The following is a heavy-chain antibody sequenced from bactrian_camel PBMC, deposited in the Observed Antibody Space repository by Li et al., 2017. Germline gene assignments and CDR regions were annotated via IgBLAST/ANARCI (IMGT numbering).Heavy chain of an antibody. Sequence: HVQLVESGGGSVQAGGSLRLSCVASLDINSTPCMGWFRQAPGKDREGVATIATRDSKTDYADSVKGRFTISRDNAKNTLYLQMDSLKHEDEAIYYCATGQVYGGACPLAPGYRYWGQGTQVTVS. CDR2: IATRDSKT. J-gene: IGHJ4*01. CDR3: ATGQVYGGACPLAPGYRY. V-gene: IGHV3S54*01. CDR1: LDINSTPC. D-gene: IGHD6*01.